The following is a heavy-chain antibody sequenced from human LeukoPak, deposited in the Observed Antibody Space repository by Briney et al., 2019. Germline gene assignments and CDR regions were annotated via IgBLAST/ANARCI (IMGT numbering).Heavy chain of an antibody. CDR3: ARRLTQYDCFDP. V-gene: IGHV6-1*01. J-gene: IGHJ5*02. Sequence: SQTLSLTCAISGDSVSSNSVTWNWIRQSPSRGLEWLGRTYYRSTWYNDYAVSVRGRITVNPDTSKNQSSLHLNSVTPEDTSVYYCARRLTQYDCFDPWGQGILVTVSS. CDR1: GDSVSSNSVT. D-gene: IGHD2-2*01. CDR2: TYYRSTWYN.